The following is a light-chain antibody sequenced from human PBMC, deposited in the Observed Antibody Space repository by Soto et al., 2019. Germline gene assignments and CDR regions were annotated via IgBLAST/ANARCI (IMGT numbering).Light chain of an antibody. V-gene: IGKV3-20*01. CDR3: QQYGSSPPFT. CDR2: GAS. Sequence: VLTQSPGALSLSPEERATLSCRASQSVSSSYLAWYQQKPGQAPRLLIYGASSRATGIPDRFGGSGSGTDFTLTISRLEPEDFAVYYCQQYGSSPPFTFGQGTKVDI. J-gene: IGKJ1*01. CDR1: QSVSSSY.